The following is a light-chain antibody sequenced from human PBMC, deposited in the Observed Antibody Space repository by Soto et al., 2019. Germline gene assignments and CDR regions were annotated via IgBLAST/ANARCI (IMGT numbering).Light chain of an antibody. CDR3: QQRSNWPPMWT. V-gene: IGKV3D-20*02. Sequence: EIVLTQSPGTLSLSPGERATLSCRASQSVSSSYLAWYQQKPGQAPRLLIYGASSRATGIPDRFSGSGSGTDSTLTISRLEPEDFAVYYCQQRSNWPPMWTFGQGTKVEIK. CDR1: QSVSSSY. J-gene: IGKJ1*01. CDR2: GAS.